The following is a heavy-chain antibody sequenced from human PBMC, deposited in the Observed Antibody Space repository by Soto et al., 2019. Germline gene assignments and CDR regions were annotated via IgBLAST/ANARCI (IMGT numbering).Heavy chain of an antibody. V-gene: IGHV4-31*02. D-gene: IGHD3-3*01. CDR2: IYYSGST. CDR3: ARAGPETITIFGVAPSNWFDP. Sequence: SETLSLTYTVSGGSSSSGGDYWSWIRQHPGKGLEWIGYIYYSGSTYYNPSLKSRVTISVDTSKNQFSLKLSSVTAADTAVYYCARAGPETITIFGVAPSNWFDPWGQGTLVTVS. J-gene: IGHJ5*02. CDR1: GGSSSSGGDY.